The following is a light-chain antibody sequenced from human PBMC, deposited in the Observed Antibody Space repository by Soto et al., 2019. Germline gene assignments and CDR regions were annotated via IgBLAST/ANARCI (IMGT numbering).Light chain of an antibody. CDR3: SSYAGSNNWN. CDR2: EVS. CDR1: SSDVGGYNY. Sequence: QSALTQPPSASGSPGQSVTISCTGTSSDVGGYNYVSWYQQHPGKAPKLMIYEVSKQPSGVPDRFSGSKSGNTASLTVSGLQAEDEADYYCSSYAGSNNWNFGTGTKLTV. J-gene: IGLJ1*01. V-gene: IGLV2-8*01.